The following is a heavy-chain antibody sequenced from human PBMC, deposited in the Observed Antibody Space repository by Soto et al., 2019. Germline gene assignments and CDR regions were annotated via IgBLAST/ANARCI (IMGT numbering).Heavy chain of an antibody. CDR2: IIPIFGTA. CDR3: ARVPPVMDSRRIWYFDL. V-gene: IGHV1-69*12. D-gene: IGHD6-13*01. Sequence: QVQLVQSGAEVKKPGSSVKVSCKASGGTFSSYAISWVRQAPGQGLEWMGGIIPIFGTANYAQKFQGRVTITADESTSTAYVGLSSLRSEDTAVYYCARVPPVMDSRRIWYFDLWGRGTLGTVSS. CDR1: GGTFSSYA. J-gene: IGHJ2*01.